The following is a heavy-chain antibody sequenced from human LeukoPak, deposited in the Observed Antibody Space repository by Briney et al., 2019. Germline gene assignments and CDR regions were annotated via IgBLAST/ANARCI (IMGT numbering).Heavy chain of an antibody. V-gene: IGHV4-39*01. CDR3: ARHEWEPPAGGAFDI. J-gene: IGHJ3*02. Sequence: SETLSLTCTVSGGSISSSSYYWGWIRQPPGKGLEWIGSIYYSGSTYYNPSLKSRVTISVDTSKNQFSLKLSSVTAADTAVYYCARHEWEPPAGGAFDIWGQGTMVTVSS. CDR2: IYYSGST. D-gene: IGHD1-26*01. CDR1: GGSISSSSYY.